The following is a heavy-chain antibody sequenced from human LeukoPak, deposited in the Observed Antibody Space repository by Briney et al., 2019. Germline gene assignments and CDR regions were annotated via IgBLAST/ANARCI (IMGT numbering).Heavy chain of an antibody. D-gene: IGHD3-10*01. Sequence: PGRSLRLSCAASGFTFSSYGMHWVRQAPGKGLEWVAVIWYDGSNKYYADSVKGRFTISRDNSKNTLYLQMNSLRAEDTAVYYCARRAYGSGSHFDYWGQGTLVTVSS. V-gene: IGHV3-33*01. CDR3: ARRAYGSGSHFDY. J-gene: IGHJ4*02. CDR2: IWYDGSNK. CDR1: GFTFSSYG.